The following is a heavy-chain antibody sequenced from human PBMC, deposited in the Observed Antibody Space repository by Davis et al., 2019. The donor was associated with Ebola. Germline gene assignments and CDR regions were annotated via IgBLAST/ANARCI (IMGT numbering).Heavy chain of an antibody. V-gene: IGHV1-69*04. J-gene: IGHJ6*02. D-gene: IGHD4-23*01. Sequence: SVKVSCKASGGTFSSYAISWVRQAPGQGLEWMGRIIPILGIANYAQKFQGRVTITADKSTSTAYMELSSLRSEDTAVYYCARSPTVVNQRTKNPTSYGMDVWGQGTTVTVSS. CDR3: ARSPTVVNQRTKNPTSYGMDV. CDR2: IIPILGIA. CDR1: GGTFSSYA.